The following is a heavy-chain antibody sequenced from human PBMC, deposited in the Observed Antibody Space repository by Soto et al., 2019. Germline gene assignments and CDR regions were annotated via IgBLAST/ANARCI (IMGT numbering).Heavy chain of an antibody. J-gene: IGHJ4*02. Sequence: GGSLRLSCAASGFTFSDYGMSWVRQAPGKGPEWVANIKFDGSEKQYVDSVKGRFSISRDNSRNSLFLQMNSLRAGDTAVYYCVKDGGYCSSTTCYSPRNHYFDSWGQGTLVTVSS. CDR1: GFTFSDYG. D-gene: IGHD2-2*01. CDR2: IKFDGSEK. CDR3: VKDGGYCSSTTCYSPRNHYFDS. V-gene: IGHV3-7*03.